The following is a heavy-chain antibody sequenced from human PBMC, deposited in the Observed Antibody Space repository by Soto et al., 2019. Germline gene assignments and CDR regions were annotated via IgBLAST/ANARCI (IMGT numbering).Heavy chain of an antibody. J-gene: IGHJ4*02. CDR2: VHFGGSA. D-gene: IGHD4-17*01. CDR3: AHSPYSVNDIYY. Sequence: QPQLQESGPGLVKPSETLSLTCTVSRDSISTSNAYWAWIRQSPGKGLEWIGSVHFGGSAYYNPSLSSRVSIVVDASKNQFSLRLSSVIAADTAMYHCAHSPYSVNDIYYWGQGTLVAVSS. CDR1: RDSISTSNAY. V-gene: IGHV4-39*01.